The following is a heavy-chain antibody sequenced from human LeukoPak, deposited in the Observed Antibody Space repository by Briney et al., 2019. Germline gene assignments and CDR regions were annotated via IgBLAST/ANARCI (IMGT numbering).Heavy chain of an antibody. J-gene: IGHJ2*01. D-gene: IGHD2-15*01. V-gene: IGHV3-23*01. CDR1: GFTFSNAW. CDR2: ISGSGGST. CDR3: AKEMTATHAYWYFDL. Sequence: GGSLRLSCAASGFTFSNAWMSWVRQAPGKGLEWVSAISGSGGSTYYADSVKGRFTISRDNSKNTLYLQMNSLRAEDAAVYYCAKEMTATHAYWYFDLWGRGTLVTVSS.